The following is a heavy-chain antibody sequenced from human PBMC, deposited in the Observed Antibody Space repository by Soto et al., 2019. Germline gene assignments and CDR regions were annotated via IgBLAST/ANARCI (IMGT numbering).Heavy chain of an antibody. V-gene: IGHV3-64D*06. J-gene: IGHJ6*02. CDR3: VKAQPQYCSSTSCSYYYYGMDV. Sequence: PGWSLRLSCSASGFPFSSYAMHWVRQAPGKGLEYVSAISSNGGSTYYADSVKGRFTISRDNAKNTLYLQMSSLRAEDTAVYYCVKAQPQYCSSTSCSYYYYGMDVWGQGTTVTVS. CDR2: ISSNGGST. CDR1: GFPFSSYA. D-gene: IGHD2-2*01.